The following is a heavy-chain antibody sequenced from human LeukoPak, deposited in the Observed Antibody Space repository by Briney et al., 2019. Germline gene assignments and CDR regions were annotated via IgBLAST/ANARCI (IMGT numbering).Heavy chain of an antibody. CDR2: IFQSGST. V-gene: IGHV4-39*01. D-gene: IGHD1-26*01. CDR1: GGAVSSSSYY. Sequence: PSETLSLTCTVSGGAVSSSSYYWGWIRQPPGKGLEWIGSIFQSGSTFYNPSLKSRLAMSIDTSTNQFSLKLSSVTAADTAVYYCATRRPIVGATPYFDFWGQGIQVTVSS. J-gene: IGHJ4*02. CDR3: ATRRPIVGATPYFDF.